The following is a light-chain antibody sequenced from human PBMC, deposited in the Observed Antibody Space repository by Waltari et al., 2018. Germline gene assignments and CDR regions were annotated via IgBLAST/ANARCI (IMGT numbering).Light chain of an antibody. J-gene: IGKJ5*01. Sequence: DIQMTQSLSSVSASVGDRVTITCRASQDISNWLAWYQQTPGKAPKLLIFAASSLQSGVPSRFSGSGSGTDFTLTISSLQPEDFATYYCQQANSFPITFGQGTRLEIK. CDR2: AAS. CDR1: QDISNW. CDR3: QQANSFPIT. V-gene: IGKV1-12*01.